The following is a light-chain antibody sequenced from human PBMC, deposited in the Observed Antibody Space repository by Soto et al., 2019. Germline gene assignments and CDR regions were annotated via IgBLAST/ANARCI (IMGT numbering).Light chain of an antibody. CDR3: SSYTSSITLV. V-gene: IGLV2-14*03. Sequence: QSALTQPASVSGSPGQSITISCTGTSSDVGGYNYVSWYQQHPGKAPKLMIYDVSNRPSGVSNRFSGSKSGNMASLSISGLQAEDEADYYCSSYTSSITLVFGGGTKLTVL. J-gene: IGLJ2*01. CDR2: DVS. CDR1: SSDVGGYNY.